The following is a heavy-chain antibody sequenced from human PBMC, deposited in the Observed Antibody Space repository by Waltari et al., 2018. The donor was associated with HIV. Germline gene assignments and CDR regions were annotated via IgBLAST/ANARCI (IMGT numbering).Heavy chain of an antibody. D-gene: IGHD3-16*01. CDR3: ARVLSAGGVRWFDP. V-gene: IGHV4-31*03. Sequence: QVQLQESGPGLVKPSQTLSLTCTVSGGSISRGGYYCSWIRQHTGKGLEWIGYIYYSGSTYYNPSLKSRVTISVDTSKNQFSLKLSSVTAADTAVYYCARVLSAGGVRWFDPWGQGTLVTVSS. CDR1: GGSISRGGYY. J-gene: IGHJ5*02. CDR2: IYYSGST.